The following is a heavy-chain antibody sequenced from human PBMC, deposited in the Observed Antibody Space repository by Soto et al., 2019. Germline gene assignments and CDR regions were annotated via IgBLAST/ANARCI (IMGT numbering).Heavy chain of an antibody. CDR2: IYYSGST. CDR3: ARRYCSSTSCYYFDY. V-gene: IGHV4-39*01. Sequence: QLQLQESGPGLVKPSETLSLTCTVSGGSISSSSYYWGWIRQPPGKGLEWIGSIYYSGSTYYNPSLKSRVTISVDTSKNQCSLKLSSVTAADTAVYYCARRYCSSTSCYYFDYWGQGTLVTVSS. D-gene: IGHD2-2*01. CDR1: GGSISSSSYY. J-gene: IGHJ4*02.